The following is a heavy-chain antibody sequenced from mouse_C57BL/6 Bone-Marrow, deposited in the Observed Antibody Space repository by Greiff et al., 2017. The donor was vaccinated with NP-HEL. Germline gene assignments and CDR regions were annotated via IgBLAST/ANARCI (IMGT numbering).Heavy chain of an antibody. D-gene: IGHD1-1*01. CDR3: ARRGIYLDY. Sequence: EVKLVESGGGLVQPGGSLKLSCAASGFTFSDYYMYWVRQTPEKRLEWVAYISNGGGSTYYPDTVKGRFTISRDNAKNTLYLQMSRLKSEDTAMYYCARRGIYLDYWGQGTTLTVSS. CDR2: ISNGGGST. CDR1: GFTFSDYY. V-gene: IGHV5-12*01. J-gene: IGHJ2*01.